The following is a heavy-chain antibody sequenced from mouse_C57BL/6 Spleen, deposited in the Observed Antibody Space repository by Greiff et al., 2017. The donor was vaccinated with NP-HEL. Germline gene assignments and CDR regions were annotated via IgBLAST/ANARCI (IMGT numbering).Heavy chain of an antibody. CDR3: ARGSTPDY. CDR1: GYSITSGYY. CDR2: ISYDGSN. J-gene: IGHJ4*01. Sequence: EVKLQESGPGLVKPSQSLSLTCSVTGYSITSGYYWNWIRQFPGNKLEWMGYISYDGSNNYNPSLKNRISITRDTSKNQFFLKLNSVTTEDTATYYCARGSTPDYWGQGTSVTVSS. D-gene: IGHD5-1*01. V-gene: IGHV3-6*01.